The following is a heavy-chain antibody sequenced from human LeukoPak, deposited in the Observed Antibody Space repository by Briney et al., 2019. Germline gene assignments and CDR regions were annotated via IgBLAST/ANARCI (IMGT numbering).Heavy chain of an antibody. J-gene: IGHJ3*02. Sequence: PGGSLRLSCAASGFTFSSYAMSWVRQAPGKGLEWVSAISGSGGSTYYADSVKGRFTISRDNSKNTLYLQMSSLRAEDTAVYYCAKGYYGSVLKDAFDIWGQGTMVTVSS. D-gene: IGHD3-10*01. CDR2: ISGSGGST. CDR1: GFTFSSYA. CDR3: AKGYYGSVLKDAFDI. V-gene: IGHV3-23*01.